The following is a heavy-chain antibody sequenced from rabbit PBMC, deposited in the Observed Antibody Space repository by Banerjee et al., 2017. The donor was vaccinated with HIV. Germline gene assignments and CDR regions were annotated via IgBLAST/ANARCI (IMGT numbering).Heavy chain of an antibody. J-gene: IGHJ3*01. CDR2: IYAGSSGST. CDR1: GFSFSNDMW. Sequence: QEHLEESGGDLVKPEGSLTLTCTASGFSFSNDMWICWVRQAPGKGLEWIACIYAGSSGSTYYASWAKGRFTISKTSSTTVTLQMTSLTAADTATYFCARDLAGVIGWNFGLWGQGTLVTVS. V-gene: IGHV1S45*01. D-gene: IGHD4-1*01. CDR3: ARDLAGVIGWNFGL.